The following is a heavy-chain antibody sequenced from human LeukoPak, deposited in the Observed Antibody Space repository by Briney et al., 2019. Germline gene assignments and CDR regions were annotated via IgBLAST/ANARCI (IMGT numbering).Heavy chain of an antibody. V-gene: IGHV3-7*03. CDR1: GFAFSSYW. J-gene: IGHJ5*02. CDR2: IKQDGSEK. CDR3: ARVDGHAHWFDP. Sequence: GGSLRLSCAASGFAFSSYWMSWVRQAPGKGLEWVANIKQDGSEKYCMDSVKGRFTVSRDNAKNSLYLQMNSLRAEGAAVYHCARVDGHAHWFDPRGQGTLATVSS.